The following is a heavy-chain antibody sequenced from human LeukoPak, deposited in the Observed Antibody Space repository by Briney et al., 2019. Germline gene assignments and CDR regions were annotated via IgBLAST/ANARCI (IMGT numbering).Heavy chain of an antibody. D-gene: IGHD1-26*01. Sequence: SETLSLTCTVSGGSISSYYWSRIRQPPGKGLEWIGYIYYSGYTNYNPSLKSRVTISVDTSKNQFSLKLSSVTAADTAVYYCARHEYSGSYIDYWGQGTLGTVSS. J-gene: IGHJ4*02. V-gene: IGHV4-59*08. CDR1: GGSISSYY. CDR2: IYYSGYT. CDR3: ARHEYSGSYIDY.